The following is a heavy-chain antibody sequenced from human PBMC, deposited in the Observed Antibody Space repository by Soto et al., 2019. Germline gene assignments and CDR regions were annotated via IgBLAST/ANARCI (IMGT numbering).Heavy chain of an antibody. V-gene: IGHV3-64*04. Sequence: GGSLRLSCSASGFTFSDYAMHWVRQAPGKGLEYVSAISTNGGGTYYADSVKGRFTISRDNSKNTLYLQMNSLRAEDTAVYYCARADYYDSSGYDAFDIWGQGTMVTVSS. CDR2: ISTNGGGT. J-gene: IGHJ3*02. CDR1: GFTFSDYA. D-gene: IGHD3-22*01. CDR3: ARADYYDSSGYDAFDI.